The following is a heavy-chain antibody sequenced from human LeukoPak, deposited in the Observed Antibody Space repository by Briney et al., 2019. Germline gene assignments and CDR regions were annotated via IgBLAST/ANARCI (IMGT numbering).Heavy chain of an antibody. Sequence: GGSLRLSCAASGFTFSNYWMHWVRQAPGKGLIWVSRINSDGSTTTYADSVKGRFTISGDNAKNTLYLQMDSLRAEDTAIYYCAKIPSATENFDYWGQGTLVMVSS. J-gene: IGHJ4*02. V-gene: IGHV3-74*01. CDR3: AKIPSATENFDY. CDR1: GFTFSNYW. CDR2: INSDGSTT. D-gene: IGHD5-12*01.